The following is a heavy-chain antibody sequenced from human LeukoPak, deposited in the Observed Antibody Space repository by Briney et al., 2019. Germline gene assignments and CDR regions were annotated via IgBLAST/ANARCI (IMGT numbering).Heavy chain of an antibody. D-gene: IGHD6-19*01. CDR3: ARYSSGWTLNGFDP. Sequence: SETLSLTCTVSGGSISSSSYYWGWIRQPPGKGLEWIGSIYYSGSTYYNPSLKSRVTISVDTSKNQFSLKLSSVTAADTAVYYCARYSSGWTLNGFDPWGQGTLVTVSS. CDR2: IYYSGST. V-gene: IGHV4-39*01. CDR1: GGSISSSSYY. J-gene: IGHJ5*02.